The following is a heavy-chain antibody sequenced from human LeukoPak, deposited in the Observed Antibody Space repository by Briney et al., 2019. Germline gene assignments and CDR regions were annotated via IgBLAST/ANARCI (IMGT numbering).Heavy chain of an antibody. CDR3: ARSQKGYCVADSCFWFDS. CDR2: IYPGDSET. J-gene: IGHJ5*01. V-gene: IGHV5-51*01. D-gene: IGHD2-15*01. CDR1: GYTFSDFW. Sequence: GESLKLYGKTSGYTFSDFWMDWVRQMPGKGLEWVGSIYPGDSETRYSPSFQGQVTISADKSISTAYLQWGRLKASDTAMYYCARSQKGYCVADSCFWFDSCGQGTLVPVSS.